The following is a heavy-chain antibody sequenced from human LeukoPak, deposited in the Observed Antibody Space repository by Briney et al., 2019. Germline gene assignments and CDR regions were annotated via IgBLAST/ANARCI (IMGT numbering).Heavy chain of an antibody. J-gene: IGHJ3*02. CDR3: ARGGGGIAAAHGAFDI. CDR1: GFTFSSYS. Sequence: PGGSLRLSCAASGFTFSSYSMNWVRQAPGKGLEWVSYISSSSSTIYYADSVKGRFTISRDNSKNTLYLQMNSLRAEDTAVYYCARGGGGIAAAHGAFDIWGQGTMVTVSS. CDR2: ISSSSSTI. V-gene: IGHV3-48*01. D-gene: IGHD6-13*01.